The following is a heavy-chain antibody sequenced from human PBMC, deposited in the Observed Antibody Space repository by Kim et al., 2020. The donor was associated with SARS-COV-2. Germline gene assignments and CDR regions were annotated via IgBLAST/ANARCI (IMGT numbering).Heavy chain of an antibody. CDR1: GGSFSGYY. CDR2: INHSGST. Sequence: SETLSLTCAVYGGSFSGYYWSWIRQPPGKGLEWIGEINHSGSTNYNPSLKSRVTISVDTSKNQFSLKLSSVTAADTAVYYCARGRGVVSVNTVNSSSWKGKRHFDYWGQGTLVTVSS. CDR3: ARGRGVVSVNTVNSSSWKGKRHFDY. J-gene: IGHJ4*02. D-gene: IGHD6-13*01. V-gene: IGHV4-34*01.